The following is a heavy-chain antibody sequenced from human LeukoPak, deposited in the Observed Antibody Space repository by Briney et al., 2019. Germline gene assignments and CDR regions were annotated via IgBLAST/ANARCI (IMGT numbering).Heavy chain of an antibody. V-gene: IGHV3-33*06. Sequence: GGSLRLSCAASGFTFSSYGMHWVRQAPGKGLEWVAIIWYDGSNTYYVDSVKGRFTISRDNSKNTLYLQMNSLRAEDTAVFYCAKVRGDCSSTSCYEDYFDYWGQGTLVTVSS. CDR2: IWYDGSNT. CDR1: GFTFSSYG. CDR3: AKVRGDCSSTSCYEDYFDY. D-gene: IGHD2-2*01. J-gene: IGHJ4*02.